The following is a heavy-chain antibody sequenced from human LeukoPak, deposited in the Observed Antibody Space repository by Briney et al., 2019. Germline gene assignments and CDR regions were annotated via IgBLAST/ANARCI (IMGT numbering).Heavy chain of an antibody. Sequence: ASVKVSCKASGYTFTSYAMNWVRQAPGQGLEWMGWINTNTGNPTYAQGFTGRFVFSLDTSVSTAYLQISSLKAEDTAVYYCAREVGALWFGELFKSNFDYWGQGTLVTVSS. CDR1: GYTFTSYA. V-gene: IGHV7-4-1*02. J-gene: IGHJ4*02. D-gene: IGHD3-10*01. CDR2: INTNTGNP. CDR3: AREVGALWFGELFKSNFDY.